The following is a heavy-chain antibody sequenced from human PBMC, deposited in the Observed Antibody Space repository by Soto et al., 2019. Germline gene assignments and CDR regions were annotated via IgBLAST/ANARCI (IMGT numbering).Heavy chain of an antibody. CDR3: ARCVRGYSSVPDAFDI. D-gene: IGHD6-25*01. CDR2: ISSSSSYI. CDR1: GFTFSSYS. V-gene: IGHV3-21*01. Sequence: EVQLVESGGGLVKPGGSLRLSCAASGFTFSSYSMNWVRQAPGKGLEWVSSISSSSSYIYYADSVKGRFTISRDNAKNSLYLQMNSLIAEDTAVYYCARCVRGYSSVPDAFDIWGQGTMVTVSS. J-gene: IGHJ3*02.